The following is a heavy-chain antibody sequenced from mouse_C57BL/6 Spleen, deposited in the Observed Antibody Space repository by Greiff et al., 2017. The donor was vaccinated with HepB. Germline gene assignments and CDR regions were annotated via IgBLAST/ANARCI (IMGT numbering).Heavy chain of an antibody. J-gene: IGHJ4*01. V-gene: IGHV1-64*01. CDR3: ARVYYGNLYYAMDY. Sequence: QVQLQHPGAELVKPGASVKLSCKASGYTFTSYWMHWVKQRPGQGLEWIGMIHPNSGSTNYNEKFKSKATLTVDKSSSTAYMQLSSLTSEDSAVYYCARVYYGNLYYAMDYWGQGTSVTVSS. CDR1: GYTFTSYW. CDR2: IHPNSGST. D-gene: IGHD2-1*01.